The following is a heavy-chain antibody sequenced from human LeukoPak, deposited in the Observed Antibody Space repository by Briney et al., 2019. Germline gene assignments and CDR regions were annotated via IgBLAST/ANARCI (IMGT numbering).Heavy chain of an antibody. Sequence: PGGSLRLSCAASGFTFSSYGMHWVRQAPGKGLEWVAVIWYDGSNKYYADSVKGRFTISRDNSKNTLYLQMNSLRAEDTAVYYCXRGRDYYDTYLPIDYWGQGTLVTVSS. CDR2: IWYDGSNK. V-gene: IGHV3-33*01. CDR3: XRGRDYYDTYLPIDY. CDR1: GFTFSSYG. D-gene: IGHD3-22*01. J-gene: IGHJ4*02.